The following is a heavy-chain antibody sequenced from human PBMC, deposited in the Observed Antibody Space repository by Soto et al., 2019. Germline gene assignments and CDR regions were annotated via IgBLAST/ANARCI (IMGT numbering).Heavy chain of an antibody. D-gene: IGHD5-12*01. J-gene: IGHJ6*02. CDR1: GFTFSSYG. CDR3: AKDQRWLPTGGGGMDV. V-gene: IGHV3-30*18. CDR2: ISYDGSNK. Sequence: QVQLVESGGGVVQPGRSLRLSCAASGFTFSSYGMHWVRQAPGKGLEWVAVISYDGSNKYYADSVKGRFTISRDNSKNTQYRQMNSLRAEDTAVYYCAKDQRWLPTGGGGMDVWGQGTTVTVSS.